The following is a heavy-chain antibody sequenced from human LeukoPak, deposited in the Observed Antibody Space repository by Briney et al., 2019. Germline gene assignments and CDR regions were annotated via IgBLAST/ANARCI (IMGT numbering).Heavy chain of an antibody. V-gene: IGHV3-23*01. CDR1: GFRLSDFT. Sequence: PGGSLRLSWAAAGFRLSDFTMTWVRQAPGKGPEWVSAIGGRGGGTYYADSLGGRFTISRDNSKDMLYLQMNSLKVEDTATYYCGKEGGAWGQGTKVTVSS. J-gene: IGHJ5*02. D-gene: IGHD3-16*01. CDR3: GKEGGA. CDR2: IGGRGGGT.